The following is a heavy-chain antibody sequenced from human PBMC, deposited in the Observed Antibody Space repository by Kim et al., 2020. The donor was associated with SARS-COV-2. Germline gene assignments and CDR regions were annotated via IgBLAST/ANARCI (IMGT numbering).Heavy chain of an antibody. J-gene: IGHJ4*02. CDR2: GST. V-gene: IGHV4-59*01. Sequence: GSTNYIPSLKSRVTISVDTSKNQFSLKLNSVTSADTAVYYCATYGGNSGFDYWGQGTLVTVSS. CDR3: ATYGGNSGFDY. D-gene: IGHD4-17*01.